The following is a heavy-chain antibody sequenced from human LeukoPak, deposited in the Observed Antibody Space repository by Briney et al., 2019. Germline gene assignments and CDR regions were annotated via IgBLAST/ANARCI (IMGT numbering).Heavy chain of an antibody. D-gene: IGHD2-2*01. CDR3: ARDKVVPAATTEDYYMDV. Sequence: GGSLRLSCAASGFTFSSYSMSWVRQAPGKGLEWVSSISSSSSYIYYADSVKGRFTISRDNAKNSLYLQMNSLRAEDTAVYYCARDKVVPAATTEDYYMDVWGKGTTVTVSS. J-gene: IGHJ6*03. CDR1: GFTFSSYS. V-gene: IGHV3-21*01. CDR2: ISSSSSYI.